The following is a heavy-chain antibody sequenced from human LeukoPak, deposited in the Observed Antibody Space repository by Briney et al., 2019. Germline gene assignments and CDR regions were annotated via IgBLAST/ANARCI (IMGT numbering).Heavy chain of an antibody. D-gene: IGHD6-13*01. CDR3: ARPLGAAAGNNYQYHGMDV. Sequence: GASVKVSCKASGYTFTSYYMHWVRQAHGQGLEWMGVINPSGGSTTYAQKFQGRVTMTRDTSTSTVYMELSSLRSEDTAVYSCARPLGAAAGNNYQYHGMDVWGQGTAVAVSS. CDR1: GYTFTSYY. V-gene: IGHV1-46*01. CDR2: INPSGGST. J-gene: IGHJ6*02.